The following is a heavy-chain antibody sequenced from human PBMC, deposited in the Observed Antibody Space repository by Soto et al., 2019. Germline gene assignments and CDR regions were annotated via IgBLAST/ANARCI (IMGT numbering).Heavy chain of an antibody. V-gene: IGHV1-69*12. J-gene: IGHJ4*02. CDR2: IIPIFGTA. D-gene: IGHD5-12*01. CDR3: ARALVATNAFDY. CDR1: GGTFSSYD. Sequence: QVQLVQSGAEVKKPGSSVKVSCKASGGTFSSYDISWVRQAPGQGLEWMGGIIPIFGTANYAQKFQGRVTITADESTSTAYMELSSLRSEDTDVYYCARALVATNAFDYWGQGPLVTVSS.